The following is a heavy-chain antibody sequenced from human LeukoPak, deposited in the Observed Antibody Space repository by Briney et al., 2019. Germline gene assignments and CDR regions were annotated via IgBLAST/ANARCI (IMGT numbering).Heavy chain of an antibody. CDR3: ARVRDGYNYYSFDY. CDR1: GFTFSSYI. D-gene: IGHD5-24*01. CDR2: ISGSSSYM. V-gene: IGHV3-21*01. Sequence: GGSLRLSCAASGFTFSSYIMNWVRQAPGKGLGWVSSISGSSSYMYYADSVKGRFTISRDNAKNSLYLQMNSLRAEDTAVYYCARVRDGYNYYSFDYWGQGTLVTVSS. J-gene: IGHJ4*02.